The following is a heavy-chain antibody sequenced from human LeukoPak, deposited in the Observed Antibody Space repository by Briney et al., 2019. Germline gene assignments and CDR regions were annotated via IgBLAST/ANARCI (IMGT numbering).Heavy chain of an antibody. CDR1: GGSFSGYY. D-gene: IGHD6-6*01. J-gene: IGHJ4*02. V-gene: IGHV4-59*01. CDR3: AAGSSSIVVY. CDR2: IYYSGST. Sequence: SETLSLTCAVYGGSFSGYYWSWIRQPPGKGLEWIGYIYYSGSTNYNPSLKSRVTISVDTSKNQFSLKLSSVTAADTAVYYCAAGSSSIVVYWGQGTLVTVSS.